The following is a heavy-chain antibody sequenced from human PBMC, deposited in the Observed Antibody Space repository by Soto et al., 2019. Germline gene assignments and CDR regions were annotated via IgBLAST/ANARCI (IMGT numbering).Heavy chain of an antibody. CDR1: GFTLDNHA. CDR2: IGAIVYNDDT. CDR3: ARGTKGAGGWYFDI. J-gene: IGHJ2*01. D-gene: IGHD1-26*01. Sequence: QLQVVQSDVEVKRPGASVRISCKASGFTLDNHAMTWVRQAPGKGLEWRGWIGAIVYNDDTNYARKFQGRLTMARDTSPNTVYMDLSSLRSDDTAVYYCARGTKGAGGWYFDIWGRGTLVVVSS. V-gene: IGHV1-18*01.